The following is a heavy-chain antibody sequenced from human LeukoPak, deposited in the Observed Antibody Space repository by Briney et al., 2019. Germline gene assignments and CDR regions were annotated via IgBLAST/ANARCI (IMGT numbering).Heavy chain of an antibody. J-gene: IGHJ4*02. D-gene: IGHD3-10*01. CDR3: ARDYFGAGILDY. CDR1: GFTFSDYW. V-gene: IGHV3-74*01. Sequence: GGSLRLSCAASGFTFSDYWMHWVRHAPGKGLVWVSRIDSDGSNTNYADSVKGRFTISRDNAENTVFLQMNSLRAEDTDVYYCARDYFGAGILDYWGQGTLVSVSS. CDR2: IDSDGSNT.